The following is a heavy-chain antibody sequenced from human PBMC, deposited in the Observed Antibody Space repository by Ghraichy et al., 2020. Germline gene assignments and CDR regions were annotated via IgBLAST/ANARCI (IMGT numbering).Heavy chain of an antibody. CDR2: INHSGST. D-gene: IGHD2-2*02. V-gene: IGHV4-34*01. Sequence: SETLSLTCAVYGGSFSGYYWSWIRQPPGKGLEWIGEINHSGSTNYNPSLKSRVTISVDTSKNQFSLKLSSVTAADTAVYYCARVDLESYSYCSSTSCYMLGGMDVWGQGTTVTVSS. CDR3: ARVDLESYSYCSSTSCYMLGGMDV. CDR1: GGSFSGYY. J-gene: IGHJ6*02.